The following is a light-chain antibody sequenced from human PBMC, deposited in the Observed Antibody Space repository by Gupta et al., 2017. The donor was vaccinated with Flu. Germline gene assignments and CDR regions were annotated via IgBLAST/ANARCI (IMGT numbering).Light chain of an antibody. CDR1: KIGSKN. CDR3: QVWDSNTAV. J-gene: IGLJ3*02. CDR2: RDI. Sequence: SYELSQSLSVSVALGQTARIPCGGDKIGSKNVNWYQQRPGQDPVLVIYRDINRPSGIPERFSGSNSGNTATLTITRAQVGDEADYYCQVWDSNTAVFGGGTKVTVL. V-gene: IGLV3-9*01.